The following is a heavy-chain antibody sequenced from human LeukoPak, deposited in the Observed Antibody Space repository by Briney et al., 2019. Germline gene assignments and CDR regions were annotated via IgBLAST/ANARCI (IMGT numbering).Heavy chain of an antibody. J-gene: IGHJ5*02. CDR1: GGSISSGSYY. CDR2: IYTSGST. Sequence: SQTLSLTCTVSGGSISSGSYYWSWIRQPAGKGLGWIGRIYTSGSTNYNPSLKSRVTISVDTSKNQFSLKLSSVTAADTAVYYCARDGRFSDWFDPWGQGTLVTVSS. CDR3: ARDGRFSDWFDP. V-gene: IGHV4-61*02.